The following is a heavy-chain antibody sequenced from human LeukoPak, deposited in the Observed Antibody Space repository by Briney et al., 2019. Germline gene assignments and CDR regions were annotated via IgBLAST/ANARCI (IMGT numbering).Heavy chain of an antibody. D-gene: IGHD5-24*01. V-gene: IGHV3-23*01. CDR3: AKRSRASDGSPFDY. J-gene: IGHJ4*02. Sequence: GGSLRLSCAASGFTFSSYAMSWVRQAPGKGLEWVSAISSSGVSTYYADSVKGRFTISRHNSKNTLYLQMNSLRTEDTAVYYCAKRSRASDGSPFDYWGQGTLVTVSS. CDR2: ISSSGVST. CDR1: GFTFSSYA.